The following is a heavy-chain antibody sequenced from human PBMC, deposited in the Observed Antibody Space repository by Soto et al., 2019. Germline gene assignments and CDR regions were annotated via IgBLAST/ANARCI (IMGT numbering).Heavy chain of an antibody. J-gene: IGHJ1*01. CDR1: GFTFSSYV. V-gene: IGHV3-23*01. Sequence: GGSLRLSCAVSGFTFSSYVMSWVRQAPGKGLEWVSGISGSGGSTYYADSVKGRFTISRDNSKNTLYLQMNSLRAEDTAVYYCALGSGSYYNPQYFQYWGQGTLVTVSS. D-gene: IGHD3-10*02. CDR3: ALGSGSYYNPQYFQY. CDR2: ISGSGGST.